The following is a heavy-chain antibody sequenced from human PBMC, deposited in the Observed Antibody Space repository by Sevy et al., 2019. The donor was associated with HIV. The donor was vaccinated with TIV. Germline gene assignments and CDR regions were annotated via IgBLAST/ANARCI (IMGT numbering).Heavy chain of an antibody. J-gene: IGHJ5*02. Sequence: GGSLRLSCAASGFTFSDYAMHWVRQAPGKGLEWVAVISYDGSNNYYADSVKGRFTISRENSKNTLYLQMNSLRPEDTAVFYCARGMGDFWSGYYRVDPWGQGTLVTVSS. CDR1: GFTFSDYA. CDR3: ARGMGDFWSGYYRVDP. V-gene: IGHV3-30-3*01. D-gene: IGHD3-3*01. CDR2: ISYDGSNN.